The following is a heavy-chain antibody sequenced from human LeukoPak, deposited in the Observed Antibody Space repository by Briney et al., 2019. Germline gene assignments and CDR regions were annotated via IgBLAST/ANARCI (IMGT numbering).Heavy chain of an antibody. V-gene: IGHV3-23*01. D-gene: IGHD3-22*01. CDR2: ISGRGRGGST. CDR1: GFTFSSYG. J-gene: IGHJ4*02. Sequence: GGSLRLSCAASGFTFSSYGMSWVRQAPGKGLEWVSAISGRGRGGSTNYADSVKGRFTISRDNSKNTLYLQMNSLRAEDTAVYYCAKAPPMYYYDSSGLGHYFDYWGQGTLVTVSS. CDR3: AKAPPMYYYDSSGLGHYFDY.